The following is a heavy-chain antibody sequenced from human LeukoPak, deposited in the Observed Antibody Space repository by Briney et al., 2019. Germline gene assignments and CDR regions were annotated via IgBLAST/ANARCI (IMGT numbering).Heavy chain of an antibody. J-gene: IGHJ4*02. CDR3: ARNYYDSSGYFGFDY. CDR1: GYTFTSYG. Sequence: GASVKVSCKASGYTFTSYGISWVRQAPGKGLEWMGWISGYNGNTNYAQKLQGRVTMTTDTSTSTAYMELRSLRSDDTAVYYCARNYYDSSGYFGFDYWGQGTLVTVSS. V-gene: IGHV1-18*01. CDR2: ISGYNGNT. D-gene: IGHD3-22*01.